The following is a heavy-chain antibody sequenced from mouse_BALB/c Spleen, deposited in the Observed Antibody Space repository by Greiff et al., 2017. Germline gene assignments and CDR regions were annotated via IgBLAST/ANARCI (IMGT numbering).Heavy chain of an antibody. J-gene: IGHJ1*01. D-gene: IGHD4-1*01. Sequence: EVKLMESGPGLVKPSQSLSLTCSVTGYSITSGYYWNWIRQFPGNKLEWMGYISYDGSNNYNPSLKNRISITRDTSKNQFFLKLNSVTTEDTATYYCARANGDWYFDVWGAGTTVTVSS. CDR1: GYSITSGYY. V-gene: IGHV3-6*02. CDR3: ARANGDWYFDV. CDR2: ISYDGSN.